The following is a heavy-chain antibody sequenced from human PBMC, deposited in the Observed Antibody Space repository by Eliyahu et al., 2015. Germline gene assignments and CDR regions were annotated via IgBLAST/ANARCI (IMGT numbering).Heavy chain of an antibody. D-gene: IGHD3-9*01. J-gene: IGHJ3*02. Sequence: EVQLLESGGGLVQPGGSLRLSCAASGFTFSXYSMXWVRQAPGKGLEWVSAISGSGGSTYYADSVKGRFTISRDNSKNTLYLQMNSLRAEDTAVYYCAKTPNYDILTGYYNDAFDIWGQGTMVTVSS. CDR3: AKTPNYDILTGYYNDAFDI. V-gene: IGHV3-23*01. CDR1: GFTFSXYS. CDR2: ISGSGGST.